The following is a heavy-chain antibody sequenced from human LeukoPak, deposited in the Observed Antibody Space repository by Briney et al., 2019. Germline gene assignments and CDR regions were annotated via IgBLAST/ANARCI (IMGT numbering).Heavy chain of an antibody. V-gene: IGHV3-23*01. CDR1: GFTFSKFT. CDR3: AKDRVPDGVWSIDY. CDR2: IYNSGGSE. J-gene: IGHJ4*02. D-gene: IGHD2-8*02. Sequence: GGSLRLSCTASGFTFSKFTMSWVRQAPGKGLEWVSGIYNSGGSEYADSVKGRFTISRDNSKNTVYLQMNSLRVEDTAVYFRAKDRVPDGVWSIDYWGQGTLVTVSS.